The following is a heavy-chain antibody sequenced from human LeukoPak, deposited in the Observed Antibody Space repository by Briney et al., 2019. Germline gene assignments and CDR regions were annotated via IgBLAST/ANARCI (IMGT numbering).Heavy chain of an antibody. CDR2: INPNSGGT. D-gene: IGHD2-2*01. CDR3: ARAGYCSSTSCLNWFDP. CDR1: GYTFTGYY. Sequence: ASVKVSCKASGYTFTGYYMHWVRQAPGQGLEWMGWINPNSGGTNYAQKFQGRVTMTRDTSISTAYMELSRLRSGDAAVYYCARAGYCSSTSCLNWFDPWGQGTLVTVSS. V-gene: IGHV1-2*02. J-gene: IGHJ5*02.